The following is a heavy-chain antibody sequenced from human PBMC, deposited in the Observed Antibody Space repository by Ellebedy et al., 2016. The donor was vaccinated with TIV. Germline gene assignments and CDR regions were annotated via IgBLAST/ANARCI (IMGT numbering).Heavy chain of an antibody. D-gene: IGHD2-21*01. Sequence: GGSLRLXCAASGFTFSSYSMNWVRQAPGKGLEWVSSISSSSSYIYYADSVKGRFTISRDNAKNSLYLQMNSLRSEDTAIYYCARNVGVAAFDIWGQGTMVTVSS. CDR1: GFTFSSYS. J-gene: IGHJ3*02. CDR2: ISSSSSYI. CDR3: ARNVGVAAFDI. V-gene: IGHV3-21*04.